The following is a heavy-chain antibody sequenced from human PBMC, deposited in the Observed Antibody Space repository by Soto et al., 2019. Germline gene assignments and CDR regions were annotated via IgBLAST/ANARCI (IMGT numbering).Heavy chain of an antibody. CDR2: IYYSGST. Sequence: KTSETLSLTCTVSVGSISSGGYYWSWIRQHPGKGLEWIGYIYYSGSTYYNPSLKSRVTISVDTSKNQFSLKLSSVTAADTAVYYCARDPDNPPEHYGMDVWGQGTTVTVSS. CDR1: VGSISSGGYY. CDR3: ARDPDNPPEHYGMDV. D-gene: IGHD1-20*01. V-gene: IGHV4-31*03. J-gene: IGHJ6*02.